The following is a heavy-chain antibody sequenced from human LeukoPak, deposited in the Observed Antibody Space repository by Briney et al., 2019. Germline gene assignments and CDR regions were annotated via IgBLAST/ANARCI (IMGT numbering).Heavy chain of an antibody. CDR3: ARGQRAFDI. CDR2: INHSGFI. V-gene: IGHV4-34*01. J-gene: IGHJ3*02. CDR1: GGSIGSYY. Sequence: SSETLSLTCTVSGGSIGSYYWSWPRQPPGKGLQWIGEINHSGFINYNPSLKSRVIISADTSKIQFSLKLTSVTAADTAVYYCARGQRAFDIWGQGTMVTVSS.